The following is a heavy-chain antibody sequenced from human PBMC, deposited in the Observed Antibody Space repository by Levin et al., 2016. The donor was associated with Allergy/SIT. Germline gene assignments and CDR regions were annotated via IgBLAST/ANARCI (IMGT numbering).Heavy chain of an antibody. V-gene: IGHV2-5*01. J-gene: IGHJ4*02. CDR3: AHRPQVVGVVVPAASYFDY. CDR1: GFSLSTRGEG. CDR2: IYWNDDK. D-gene: IGHD2-2*01. Sequence: SGPTLVKPTQTLTLTCTFSGFSLSTRGEGVGWIRQPPGKALEWLALIYWNDDKYYSPSLKSRLNITKDTSKNQVVLTLTDMDPVDTATYFCAHRPQVVGVVVPAASYFDYWGQGTLVTVSS.